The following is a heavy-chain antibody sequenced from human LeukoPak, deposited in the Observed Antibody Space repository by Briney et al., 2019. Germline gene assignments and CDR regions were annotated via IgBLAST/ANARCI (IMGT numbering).Heavy chain of an antibody. CDR1: GYTFTSYA. Sequence: ASVKVSCMASGYTFTSYAMHWVRQAPGQGLEWMGWINAGNGNTKYSQKFQGRVTITRDTSASTAYMELSSLRSEDTAVYYCARDGDVDTAMVTNWFDPWGQGTLVTVSS. CDR2: INAGNGNT. D-gene: IGHD5-18*01. J-gene: IGHJ5*02. CDR3: ARDGDVDTAMVTNWFDP. V-gene: IGHV1-3*01.